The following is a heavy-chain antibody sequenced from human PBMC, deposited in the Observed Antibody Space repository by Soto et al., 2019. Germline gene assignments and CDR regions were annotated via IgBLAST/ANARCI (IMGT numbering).Heavy chain of an antibody. D-gene: IGHD6-19*01. CDR1: GFTFDDHV. V-gene: IGHV3-9*01. Sequence: EVQLVESGGGLVQPGRSLRLSCAASGFTFDDHVIHWVRQPPGKGLEWVSGISWNSGSIGYADSVKGRFTISRDNAKNSLYLQMNSLRAEDTALYHCAKGTGQWVAAYYFGMDVWGQGTTVTVSS. J-gene: IGHJ6*02. CDR2: ISWNSGSI. CDR3: AKGTGQWVAAYYFGMDV.